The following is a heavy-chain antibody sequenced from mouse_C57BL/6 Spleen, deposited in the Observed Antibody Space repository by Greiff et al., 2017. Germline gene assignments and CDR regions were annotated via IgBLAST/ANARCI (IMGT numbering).Heavy chain of an antibody. D-gene: IGHD1-1*01. CDR3: ARDYYGSSPHWYFDV. J-gene: IGHJ1*03. CDR2: IYPGSGST. Sequence: QVQLQQSGAELVKPGASVKMSCKASGYTFTSYWITWVKQRPGQGLEWIGDIYPGSGSTNYNEKFKSKATLTVDTSSSTAYMQLSSLTSEDSAVYYCARDYYGSSPHWYFDVWGTGTTVTVSS. V-gene: IGHV1-55*01. CDR1: GYTFTSYW.